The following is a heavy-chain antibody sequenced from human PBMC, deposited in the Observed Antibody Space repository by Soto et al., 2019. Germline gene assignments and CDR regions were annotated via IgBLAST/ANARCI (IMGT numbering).Heavy chain of an antibody. CDR2: VNGDGSST. CDR1: GFTFSSYW. V-gene: IGHV3-74*01. Sequence: EVQLVESGGGLVQPGGSLRLSCAASGFTFSSYWMHWVRQAPGKGLVWVSRVNGDGSSTSYADSVKGRFTISRDNAKNTLYLQMNGLRGEDTAVYYCARGGPYSSSEVDYWGQGTLVTVSS. D-gene: IGHD6-6*01. CDR3: ARGGPYSSSEVDY. J-gene: IGHJ4*02.